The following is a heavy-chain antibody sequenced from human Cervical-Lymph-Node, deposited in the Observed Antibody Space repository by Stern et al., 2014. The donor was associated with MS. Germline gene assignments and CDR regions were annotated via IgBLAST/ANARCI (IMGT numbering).Heavy chain of an antibody. V-gene: IGHV4-31*03. CDR1: GGSISSGGYY. J-gene: IGHJ5*02. CDR2: IYYSGST. D-gene: IGHD3-22*01. Sequence: VQLVESGPGLVKPSQTLSLTCTVSGGSISSGGYYWSWIRQHPGKGLEWIGYIYYSGSTYYNPSLKSRVTISVDTSKKQFSLKLSSVTAADTAVYYCARDLRYYYDSSGYYYRWFDPWGQGTMVTVSS. CDR3: ARDLRYYYDSSGYYYRWFDP.